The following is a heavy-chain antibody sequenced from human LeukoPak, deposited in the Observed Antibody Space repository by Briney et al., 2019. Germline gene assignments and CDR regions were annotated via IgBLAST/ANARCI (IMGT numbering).Heavy chain of an antibody. D-gene: IGHD1-26*01. CDR1: GYTFTSYY. J-gene: IGHJ6*02. Sequence: ASVKVSRKASGYTFTSYYMHWVRQAPGQGLEWMGIINPSGGSTSYAQKFQGRVTMTRDTSTSTVYMELSSLRSEDTAVYYCARGIGSALHYYYGMDVWGQGTTVTVSS. CDR2: INPSGGST. CDR3: ARGIGSALHYYYGMDV. V-gene: IGHV1-46*01.